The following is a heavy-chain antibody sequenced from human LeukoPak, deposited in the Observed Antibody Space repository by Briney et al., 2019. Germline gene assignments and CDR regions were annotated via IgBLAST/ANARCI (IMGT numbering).Heavy chain of an antibody. CDR3: ARVASGYCSGGSCYYYYYGMDV. Sequence: SGTLSLTCAVSGGSISSSNWWSWVRQPPGKGLEWIGEIYHSGSTNYNPSLKSRVTISVDKSKNQFSLKLSSVTAADTAVYYCARVASGYCSGGSCYYYYYGMDVWGQGTTVTVFS. V-gene: IGHV4-4*02. J-gene: IGHJ6*02. CDR1: GGSISSSNW. CDR2: IYHSGST. D-gene: IGHD2-15*01.